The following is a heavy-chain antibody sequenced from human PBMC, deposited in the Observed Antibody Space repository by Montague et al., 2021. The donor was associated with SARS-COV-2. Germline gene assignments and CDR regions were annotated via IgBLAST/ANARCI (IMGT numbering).Heavy chain of an antibody. D-gene: IGHD3-10*01. CDR2: IKPDGSGQ. Sequence: SLRLSCAASGFTSSNYWMNWARQAPGKGLEWVASIKPDGSGQNYVDSVKGRFTISRDNAKKSLYLQMNSLRVDDTAVYYCARSLFSSGSFWGQGTLVTVSS. CDR3: ARSLFSSGSF. V-gene: IGHV3-7*01. CDR1: GFTSSNYW. J-gene: IGHJ4*02.